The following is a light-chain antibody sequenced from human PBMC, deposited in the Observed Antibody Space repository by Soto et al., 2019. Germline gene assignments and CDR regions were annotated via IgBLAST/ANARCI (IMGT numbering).Light chain of an antibody. CDR3: SSYTTSSTLDVV. CDR1: SSDVGGYNY. J-gene: IGLJ2*01. Sequence: QSVLTQPASVSGSPGQSITISCTGTSSDVGGYNYVSWYQHHPGKAPKLIIYDVSNRPSGVSNRFSGSKSGNTASLTISGLQAEDEAAYYCSSYTTSSTLDVVFGGGTQLTVL. V-gene: IGLV2-14*03. CDR2: DVS.